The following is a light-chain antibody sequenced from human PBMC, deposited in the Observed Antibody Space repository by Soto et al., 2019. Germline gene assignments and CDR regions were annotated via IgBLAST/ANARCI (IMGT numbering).Light chain of an antibody. V-gene: IGLV2-14*03. J-gene: IGLJ1*01. CDR3: SSYTTRSTRV. CDR1: SIDVVCFNF. CDR2: DVA. Sequence: QSVLTKAAYVAGAPGQWFRISRNGISIDVVCFNFVSWYQQHPGKAHKLMIYDVASRPSGVSNRFSGSKSGNTASLTISGLQTEDEADYYCSSYTTRSTRVFGTETEVTVL.